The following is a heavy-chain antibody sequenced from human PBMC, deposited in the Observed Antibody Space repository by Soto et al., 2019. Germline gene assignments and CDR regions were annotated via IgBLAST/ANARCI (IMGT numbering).Heavy chain of an antibody. V-gene: IGHV3-23*01. J-gene: IGHJ5*02. D-gene: IGHD6-19*01. CDR1: GFTFSSYA. Sequence: EVQLLESGGGLVQPGGSLRLSCAASGFTFSSYAMSWVRQAPGKGLEWVSSITGGGENTHYADSVKGRFTISRDHSKNTLSLQMNSLRVDDTAVYHCAKGRIAVAAPFNWFDPGGQGTLVTVSS. CDR2: ITGGGENT. CDR3: AKGRIAVAAPFNWFDP.